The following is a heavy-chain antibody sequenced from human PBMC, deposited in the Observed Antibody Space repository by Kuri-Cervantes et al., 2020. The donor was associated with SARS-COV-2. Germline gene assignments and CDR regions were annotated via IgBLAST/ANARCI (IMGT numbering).Heavy chain of an antibody. CDR2: IYYSGST. CDR3: ARDLSAGPNWFDP. J-gene: IGHJ5*02. Sequence: SETLSLTCTVSGGSISSSSYYWGWIRQPPGKGLEWIGGIYYSGSTYYNPSLKSRVTISVDTSKNQFPLKLSSVTAADTAVYYCARDLSAGPNWFDPWGQGTLVTVSS. V-gene: IGHV4-39*06. D-gene: IGHD6-13*01. CDR1: GGSISSSSYY.